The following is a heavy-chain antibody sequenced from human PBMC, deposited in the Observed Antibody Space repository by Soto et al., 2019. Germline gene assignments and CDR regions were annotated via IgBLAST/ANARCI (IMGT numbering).Heavy chain of an antibody. Sequence: QVQLVQSGAEVRKPGSSVKVSCEASGGSFNNYVISWLRQAPGQVLEWMGGIIPNYEAANYAQKFRGRLTITADKAKNTAYMELNSLRPEDTATYYCARYWNAGTLYGAFDIWGQGTTVIVS. CDR2: IIPNYEAA. CDR1: GGSFNNYV. D-gene: IGHD4-17*01. J-gene: IGHJ3*02. V-gene: IGHV1-69*06. CDR3: ARYWNAGTLYGAFDI.